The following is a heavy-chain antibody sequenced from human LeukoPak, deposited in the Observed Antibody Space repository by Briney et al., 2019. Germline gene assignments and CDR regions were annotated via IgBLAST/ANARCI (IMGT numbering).Heavy chain of an antibody. CDR3: TKALAPYYYFDY. CDR1: GFTFSSYA. CDR2: ISGSGGST. V-gene: IGHV3-23*01. D-gene: IGHD6-13*01. J-gene: IGHJ4*02. Sequence: GGSLRLSCAASGFTFSSYAMSWVRQAPGKGLERVSAISGSGGSTYYADSVKGRFTISRDDSKNTLYLQMNSLRAEDTAVYYCTKALAPYYYFDYWGQGTLVTVSS.